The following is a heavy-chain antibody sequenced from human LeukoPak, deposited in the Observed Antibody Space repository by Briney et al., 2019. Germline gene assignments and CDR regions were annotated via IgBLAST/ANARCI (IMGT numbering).Heavy chain of an antibody. Sequence: GGSLRLSCAASGFTFDDYAMPWVRHAPGKGLEWVSGIFWNSGTIDYADSVKGRFTISRDNAKNSLYLQMNSLRTEDTALYYCVKELKQWLGAIDYWGQGTRVTVSS. J-gene: IGHJ4*02. D-gene: IGHD6-19*01. CDR2: IFWNSGTI. V-gene: IGHV3-9*01. CDR3: VKELKQWLGAIDY. CDR1: GFTFDDYA.